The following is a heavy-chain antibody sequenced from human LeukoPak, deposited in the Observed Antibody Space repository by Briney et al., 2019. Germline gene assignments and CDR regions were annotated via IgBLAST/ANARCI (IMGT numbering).Heavy chain of an antibody. J-gene: IGHJ4*02. CDR1: GYTFTGYY. CDR2: INPNSGGT. Sequence: ASVKVSCKASGYTFTGYYMHWVRQAPGQGLEWMGWINPNSGGTNYAQKFQARVTMTRDTSISTAYMELSRLRSDDTAVYYCARVALDCSGGSCYFTYFDYWGQGTLVTVSS. D-gene: IGHD2-15*01. CDR3: ARVALDCSGGSCYFTYFDY. V-gene: IGHV1-2*02.